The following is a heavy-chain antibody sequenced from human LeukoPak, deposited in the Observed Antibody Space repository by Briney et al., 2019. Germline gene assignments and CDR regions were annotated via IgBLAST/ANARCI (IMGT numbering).Heavy chain of an antibody. D-gene: IGHD5-12*01. CDR2: ISSYNDNT. J-gene: IGHJ6*03. CDR3: ARNINSGHDPSYEYYYMDV. V-gene: IGHV1-18*01. Sequence: ASVKVSCKASGYTFSNYGISWVRQAPGQGLEWMGWISSYNDNTNYAQKLQGRVTMTTDTSTSTAYMELRSLRSDDTAVYYCARNINSGHDPSYEYYYMDVWGKGTTVTVSS. CDR1: GYTFSNYG.